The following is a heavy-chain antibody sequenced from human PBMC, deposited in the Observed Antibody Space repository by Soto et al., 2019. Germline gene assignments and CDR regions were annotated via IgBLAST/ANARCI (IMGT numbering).Heavy chain of an antibody. J-gene: IGHJ6*02. CDR3: ARGIVTGSEYNYYYYGMDV. CDR1: GGTFNSYA. CDR2: IIPIFGTT. Sequence: QVQLVQSGAEVKMSGSSVKVSCKASGGTFNSYAIDWVRQAPGQGLEWMGGIIPIFGTTNYPQKLQGRVKLTADESTRTAYMELSTLRSEDTAVYYCARGIVTGSEYNYYYYGMDVWGQGTTVTVSS. V-gene: IGHV1-69*12. D-gene: IGHD1-1*01.